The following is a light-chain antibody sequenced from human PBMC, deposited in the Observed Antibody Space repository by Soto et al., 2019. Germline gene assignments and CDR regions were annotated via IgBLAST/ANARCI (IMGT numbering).Light chain of an antibody. CDR3: QQYYSTPWT. J-gene: IGKJ1*01. Sequence: DAVMRQSPDSLAASLGERATINCRSSQSVLYSSNNKNYLAWYQQKPGQPPKLLIYWASTRESGVPDRFSGSGSGTDFTLTISSLQAEDVAVYYCQQYYSTPWTFGQGTKVDIK. CDR1: QSVLYSSNNKNY. V-gene: IGKV4-1*01. CDR2: WAS.